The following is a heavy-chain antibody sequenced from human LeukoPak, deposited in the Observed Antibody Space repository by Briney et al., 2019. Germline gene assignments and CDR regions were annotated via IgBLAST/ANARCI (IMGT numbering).Heavy chain of an antibody. CDR3: ARLRSKYWFDP. CDR2: ISSSSSYI. V-gene: IGHV3-21*01. D-gene: IGHD4-11*01. Sequence: EGSLRLSCAASGFTFSSYSMNWVRQAPGKGLEWVSSISSSSSYIYYADSVKGRFTISRDNAKNSLYLQMNSLRADDTAVYYCARLRSKYWFDPWGQGTLVTVSS. CDR1: GFTFSSYS. J-gene: IGHJ5*02.